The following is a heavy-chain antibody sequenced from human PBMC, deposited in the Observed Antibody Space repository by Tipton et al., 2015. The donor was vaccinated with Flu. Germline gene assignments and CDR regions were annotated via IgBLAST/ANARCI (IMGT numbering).Heavy chain of an antibody. CDR2: IDPNSGDT. J-gene: IGHJ6*02. D-gene: IGHD3-9*01. CDR3: ARDKTNVLRYFEAGMDV. CDR1: GYTFTDYY. Sequence: QVQLVQSGAEVEKPGASVKVSCKTSGYTFTDYYLHWVRQAPRQGLEWMGWIDPNSGDTDSAQAFQGRVTMTRDTSISTVYMELSRLRSDDTAVFYCARDKTNVLRYFEAGMDVWGQGTTVTVSS. V-gene: IGHV1-2*02.